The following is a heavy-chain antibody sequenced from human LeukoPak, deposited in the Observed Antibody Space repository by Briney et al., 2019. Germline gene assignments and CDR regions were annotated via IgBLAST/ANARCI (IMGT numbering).Heavy chain of an antibody. J-gene: IGHJ6*02. V-gene: IGHV4-39*01. CDR2: IYYSGST. D-gene: IGHD2-15*01. CDR3: ARRYLGYCSGDNCPLNYYGMDV. CDR1: GGSISSSSYY. Sequence: SETLSLTCTVSGGSISSSSYYWGWIRQPPGKGLEWIVSIYYSGSTYYNPSLKSRVTISVDTSKNQFSLKLNSVTAADTAVYYCARRYLGYCSGDNCPLNYYGMDVWGQGTTVTVSS.